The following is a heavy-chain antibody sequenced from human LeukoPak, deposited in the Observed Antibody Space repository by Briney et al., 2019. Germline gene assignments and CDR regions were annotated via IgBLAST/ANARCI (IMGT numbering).Heavy chain of an antibody. D-gene: IGHD3-10*01. J-gene: IGHJ4*02. CDR1: GYTFSGYY. CDR2: INPNSGGT. V-gene: IGHV1-2*02. CDR3: ARGGPAGSGSYYNQY. Sequence: ASVKVSCKASGYTFSGYYMHWVRQAPGQGLEWMGWINPNSGGTNYAQTFQGRVTMTRDTSISIAYMELSRLTSDDTAMYYCARGGPAGSGSYYNQYWGQGTLVTVSS.